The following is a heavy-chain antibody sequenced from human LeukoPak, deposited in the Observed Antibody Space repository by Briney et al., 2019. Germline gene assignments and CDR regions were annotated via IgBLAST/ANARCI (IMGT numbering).Heavy chain of an antibody. Sequence: ASVKDSCKASGYTFTSYYMHWVRQPPAQELEWMGIINPSGGSTSYAQKFQGRVTMTRDMSTSTVYMELSSLGSEDTAVYYCARDQLKAAGTGTSWFDPWGQGTLVTVSS. CDR3: ARDQLKAAGTGTSWFDP. CDR1: GYTFTSYY. CDR2: INPSGGST. V-gene: IGHV1-46*01. J-gene: IGHJ5*02. D-gene: IGHD6-13*01.